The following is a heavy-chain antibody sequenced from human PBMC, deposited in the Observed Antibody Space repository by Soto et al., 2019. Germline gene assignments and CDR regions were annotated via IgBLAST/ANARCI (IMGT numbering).Heavy chain of an antibody. J-gene: IGHJ4*02. V-gene: IGHV3-21*01. CDR1: GFTFSDYS. CDR2: ISSSSSYI. CDR3: ASSKGYSSGWFDY. D-gene: IGHD6-19*01. Sequence: EVQLVESGGGLVEPGGSLRLSCAASGFTFSDYSMNWVRQAPGKGLEWVSSISSSSSYIYYADSVKGRFTISRDNAKNSLYLQMNSLRAEDTAVYYCASSKGYSSGWFDYWGQGTLVTVSS.